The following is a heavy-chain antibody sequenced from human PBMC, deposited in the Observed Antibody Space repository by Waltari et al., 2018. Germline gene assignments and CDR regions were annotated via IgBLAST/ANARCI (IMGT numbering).Heavy chain of an antibody. Sequence: EEQLLQAGGGLVQPGGSLRLSYAASGFTFPPYAISWVRQAPGKGLEWVSAFNGRDGASYYADSVKGRFTISSDNSRNTLYLQMNSLRAEDTAVYYCAKLRNYGTTWAGAFDCWGQGTLVTVSS. J-gene: IGHJ4*02. V-gene: IGHV3-23*01. CDR2: FNGRDGAS. D-gene: IGHD3-10*01. CDR1: GFTFPPYA. CDR3: AKLRNYGTTWAGAFDC.